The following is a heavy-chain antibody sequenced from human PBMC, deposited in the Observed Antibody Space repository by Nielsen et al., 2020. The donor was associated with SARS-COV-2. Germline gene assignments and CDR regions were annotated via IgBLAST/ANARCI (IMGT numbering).Heavy chain of an antibody. D-gene: IGHD6-19*01. CDR1: GFSLNTSGVG. V-gene: IGHV2-5*01. CDR2: IYWNADK. J-gene: IGHJ4*02. CDR3: AARSSGWTSFDY. Sequence: SGPTLVNPTQTLTLTCTFSGFSLNTSGVGVGWIRQPPGKALEWLALIYWNADKHYSPSLKSRLTITKDTSKNQVVLTMTDMDPVDTATYYCAARSSGWTSFDYWGQGTLVTVSS.